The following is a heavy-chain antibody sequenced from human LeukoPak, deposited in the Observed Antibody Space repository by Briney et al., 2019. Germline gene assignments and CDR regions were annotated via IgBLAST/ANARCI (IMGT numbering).Heavy chain of an antibody. D-gene: IGHD3-16*02. CDR3: ARVESGLRLGELSLSDY. Sequence: SETLSLTCTVSGGSISSYYWSWIRQPPGKGLEWIGYIYYSGSTNYNPSLKSRVTISVDTSKNQFSLKLSSVTAADTAVYYCARVESGLRLGELSLSDYWGQGTLVTVSS. J-gene: IGHJ4*02. CDR1: GGSISSYY. V-gene: IGHV4-59*08. CDR2: IYYSGST.